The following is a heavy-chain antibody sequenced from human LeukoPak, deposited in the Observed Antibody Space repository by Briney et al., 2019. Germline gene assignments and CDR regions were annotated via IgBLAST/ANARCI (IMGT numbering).Heavy chain of an antibody. CDR1: GYTFTSYG. J-gene: IGHJ3*02. CDR2: INAGNGNT. V-gene: IGHV1-3*01. D-gene: IGHD3-22*01. CDR3: ARTYYYDSSGYPYAFDI. Sequence: GASVKVSCKASGYTFTSYGISWVRQAPGQRLEWMGWINAGNGNTKYSQKFQGRVTITRDTSASTAYMELSSLRSEDTAVYYCARTYYYDSSGYPYAFDIWGQGTMVTVSS.